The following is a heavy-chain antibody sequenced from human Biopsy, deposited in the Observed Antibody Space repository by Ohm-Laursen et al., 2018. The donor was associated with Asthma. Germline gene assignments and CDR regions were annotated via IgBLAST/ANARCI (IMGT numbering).Heavy chain of an antibody. CDR1: GFTFGDYW. CDR3: ARTFHFWSPYHAEHYQL. CDR2: IKHDGSEK. D-gene: IGHD3-3*02. J-gene: IGHJ1*01. V-gene: IGHV3-7*01. Sequence: SLRLSCAAFGFTFGDYWMRWVRQVPGKGLEWVANIKHDGSEKNHVDSLKGRFTISRDNAKNSLYLQMNSLRAEDTAVYYCARTFHFWSPYHAEHYQLWGQGTLVTVSS.